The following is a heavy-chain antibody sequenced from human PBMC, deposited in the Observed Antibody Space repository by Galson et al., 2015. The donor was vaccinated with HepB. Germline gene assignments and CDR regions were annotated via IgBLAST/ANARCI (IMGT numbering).Heavy chain of an antibody. Sequence: SVKVSCKASGGTFSNYTINWVRQAPGQGPEWMGGIIPILGIANYAQKFQGRLTITADKSTSTAYMELSSLRSEDTAVYYCARDSRDGYIHFDYWGQGTLVTVSS. D-gene: IGHD5-24*01. CDR3: ARDSRDGYIHFDY. J-gene: IGHJ4*02. CDR2: IIPILGIA. V-gene: IGHV1-69*10. CDR1: GGTFSNYT.